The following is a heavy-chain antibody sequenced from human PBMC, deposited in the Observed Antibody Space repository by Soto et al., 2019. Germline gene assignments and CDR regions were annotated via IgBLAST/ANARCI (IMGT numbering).Heavy chain of an antibody. CDR3: VRDGRYCSGGSCYADAFDI. CDR1: GFTFSSYA. CDR2: ISYDGSNK. V-gene: IGHV3-30-3*01. J-gene: IGHJ3*02. D-gene: IGHD2-15*01. Sequence: QVQLVESGGGVVQPGRSLRLSCAASGFTFSSYAMHVVRQAPGKGLELVAVISYDGSNKYYADSVKGRVTISSDNSKITLYLQMNSLRAEDTAVYYCVRDGRYCSGGSCYADAFDIWGQGPMVTVSS.